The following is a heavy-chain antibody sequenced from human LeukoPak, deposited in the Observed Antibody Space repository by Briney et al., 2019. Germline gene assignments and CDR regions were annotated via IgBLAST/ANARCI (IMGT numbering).Heavy chain of an antibody. Sequence: GASVKVSCKTSGYLFTGFYMHWVRQAPGQGLEWMGLINPTGGSTGYAQKFQGRVTMTRDMSTSTDYMELSSLRSEDTAIYYCARDNSVGDNAWWFDPWGQGTLVTVSS. J-gene: IGHJ5*02. CDR2: INPTGGST. CDR1: GYLFTGFY. V-gene: IGHV1-46*01. D-gene: IGHD1-26*01. CDR3: ARDNSVGDNAWWFDP.